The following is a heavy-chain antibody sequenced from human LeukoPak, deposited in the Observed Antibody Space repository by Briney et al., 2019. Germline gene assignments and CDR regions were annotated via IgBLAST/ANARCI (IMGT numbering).Heavy chain of an antibody. J-gene: IGHJ5*02. D-gene: IGHD2-15*01. CDR1: EYSVTSYW. V-gene: IGHV5-51*01. Sequence: GESLKTSCKGSEYSVTSYWIGWGRQMPGKGLEWMGIIYPGDSDTRYSPSFQGQVTISADKSISTAYLQWSSLKASDTAMYYCARQPARSAAPSGYNWFDPWGQGTLVTVSS. CDR3: ARQPARSAAPSGYNWFDP. CDR2: IYPGDSDT.